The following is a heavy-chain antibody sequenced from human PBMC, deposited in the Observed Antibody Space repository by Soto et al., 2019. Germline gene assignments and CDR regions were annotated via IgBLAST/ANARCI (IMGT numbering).Heavy chain of an antibody. J-gene: IGHJ3*02. CDR2: MNPNSGNT. CDR3: ARIVRYCSSTSCRDAFDI. Sequence: QVQLVQSGAEVKKPGASVKVSCKASGYTFTSYDINWVRQATGQGLEWMGWMNPNSGNTGYAQKFQGRVTMTRNTSISTAYMELSSLGSEDTAVYYCARIVRYCSSTSCRDAFDIWGQGTMVTVSS. D-gene: IGHD2-2*01. V-gene: IGHV1-8*01. CDR1: GYTFTSYD.